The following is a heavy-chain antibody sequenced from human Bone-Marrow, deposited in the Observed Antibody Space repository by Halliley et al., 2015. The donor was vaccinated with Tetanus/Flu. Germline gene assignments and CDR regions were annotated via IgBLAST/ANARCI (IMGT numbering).Heavy chain of an antibody. CDR1: GYRFANYW. J-gene: IGHJ6*02. CDR2: IYPRDSDT. D-gene: IGHD3-9*01. Sequence: QLVQSGAEVKKPGESLKISCKGSGYRFANYWIGWVRQIPGKGLEWMGIIYPRDSDTRYSPSFQGQVTISADKSNNTAYLQWSSLRASDTAMYFCARQFYDNSEGKDYYGMDGWGQGTTVTASS. CDR3: ARQFYDNSEGKDYYGMDG. V-gene: IGHV5-51*01.